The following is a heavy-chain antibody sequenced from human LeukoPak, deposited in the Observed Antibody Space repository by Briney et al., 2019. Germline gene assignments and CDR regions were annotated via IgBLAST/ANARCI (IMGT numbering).Heavy chain of an antibody. Sequence: ESLRLSCAASGFTFSNAWMSWVRQPPGKGLEWLGEIQSSGRTNYNPSLKSRVTFSINKSQNQVFLNLGSVTAADTAVYYCARADIAWNPAYYWGQGTLAIVSS. D-gene: IGHD1-1*01. CDR1: GFTFSNAW. V-gene: IGHV4-4*02. J-gene: IGHJ4*02. CDR2: IQSSGRT. CDR3: ARADIAWNPAYY.